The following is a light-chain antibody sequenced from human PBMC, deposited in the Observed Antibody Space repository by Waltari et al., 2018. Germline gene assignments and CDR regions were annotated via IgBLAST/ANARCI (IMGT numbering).Light chain of an antibody. Sequence: DIQMTQSTSSLSASVGDRVTIPCRASQSISSYVSWDQQKPGRAPKLLIYAASSLESGVPSRFSGSGSGRDFTLIISSLQPEDFATYSCQQSYSQTRTFGQGTKVEI. CDR1: QSISSY. J-gene: IGKJ1*01. V-gene: IGKV1-39*01. CDR2: AAS. CDR3: QQSYSQTRT.